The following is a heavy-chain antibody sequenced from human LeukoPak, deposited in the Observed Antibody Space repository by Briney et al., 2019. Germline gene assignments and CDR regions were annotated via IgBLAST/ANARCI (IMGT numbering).Heavy chain of an antibody. J-gene: IGHJ4*02. Sequence: GGSLRLSCAASGFTFSSYGMHWVRQAPGKGLEWVAVISYDGGKKYYADSVKSRFTISRDNSKNTLYLQMNSLRTEDTAVYYCAKVHLEGASSLDQWGQGTLVTVSS. V-gene: IGHV3-30*18. CDR2: ISYDGGKK. CDR1: GFTFSSYG. D-gene: IGHD1-26*01. CDR3: AKVHLEGASSLDQ.